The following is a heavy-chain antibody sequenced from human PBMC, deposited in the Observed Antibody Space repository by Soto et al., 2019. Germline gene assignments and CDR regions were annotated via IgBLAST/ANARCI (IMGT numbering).Heavy chain of an antibody. Sequence: QVQLVQSGGEVKKPGASVKLSCTASGYTFTSYGISWVRQAPGQGLEWMGWISANNGKTNYAQNVQGRVTMTTDTSTRKAYKNLTTMRSDDTAVYYCAKDRDENYYPGMDVWGQGTRVTVSS. CDR3: AKDRDENYYPGMDV. J-gene: IGHJ6*02. CDR2: ISANNGKT. CDR1: GYTFTSYG. V-gene: IGHV1-18*01.